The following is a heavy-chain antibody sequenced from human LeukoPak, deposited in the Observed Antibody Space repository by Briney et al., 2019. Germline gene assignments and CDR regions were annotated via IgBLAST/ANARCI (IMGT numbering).Heavy chain of an antibody. CDR1: GFTFSSYA. V-gene: IGHV3-30*18. J-gene: IGHJ4*02. D-gene: IGHD2-8*01. Sequence: GGSLRLSCAASGFTFSSYAMSWVRQAPGKGLEWVALISYDGSNKYYADSVKGRFTISRDNSKNTLYLQMNSLRAEDTAVYYCAKDGHCTNGVCYGYFNYWGQGTLVTVSS. CDR2: ISYDGSNK. CDR3: AKDGHCTNGVCYGYFNY.